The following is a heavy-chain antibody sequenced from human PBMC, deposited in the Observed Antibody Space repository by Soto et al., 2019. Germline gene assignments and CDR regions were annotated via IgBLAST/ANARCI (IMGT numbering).Heavy chain of an antibody. CDR1: GYTFTKYG. Sequence: VRLVQSGGEVRKPGASVTVSCRASGYTFTKYGISWVRQAPGQGPEWMGWISADNDNTNYAQNLQGRVTMTTDTSTSTAYMQLMSLRTDDTAVYFCAKGTSGYDYGLFDFWGQGTLVTVSS. J-gene: IGHJ4*02. D-gene: IGHD5-12*01. CDR3: AKGTSGYDYGLFDF. V-gene: IGHV1-18*01. CDR2: ISADNDNT.